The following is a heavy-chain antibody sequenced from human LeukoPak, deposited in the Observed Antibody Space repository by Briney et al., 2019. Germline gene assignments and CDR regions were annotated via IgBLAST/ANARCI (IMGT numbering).Heavy chain of an antibody. CDR3: TRVTTNGYFEY. D-gene: IGHD1-1*01. CDR1: GFTFSNFW. CDR2: IKYGESEK. J-gene: IGHJ4*02. Sequence: GGSLRLSCAASGFTFSNFWMGWVRQAPGKGLEWVASIKYGESEKHYVDSVKGRFAISRDNAKNSLYLQMNSLRGEDTAVYFCTRVTTNGYFEYWGQGSLVTVSS. V-gene: IGHV3-7*04.